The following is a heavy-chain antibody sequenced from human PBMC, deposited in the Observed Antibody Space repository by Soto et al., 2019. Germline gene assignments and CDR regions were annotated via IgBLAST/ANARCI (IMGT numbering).Heavy chain of an antibody. J-gene: IGHJ4*02. Sequence: QLLHQESGPGLVKPSETLSLTCTVSGGSIISPDYYWGWIRQPPGKGLVWIGIISYTGRTYCNPSLKRRVTISVDTSTNQFSLKLSSVTAADTAVYYCARHADLQTMAGSFDFWDQGTLVTVSS. V-gene: IGHV4-39*01. CDR1: GGSIISPDYY. D-gene: IGHD2-8*01. CDR3: ARHADLQTMAGSFDF. CDR2: ISYTGRT.